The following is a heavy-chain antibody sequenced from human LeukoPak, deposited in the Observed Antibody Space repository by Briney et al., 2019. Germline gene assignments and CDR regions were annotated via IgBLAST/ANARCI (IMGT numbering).Heavy chain of an antibody. D-gene: IGHD5-18*01. CDR3: ARGSKAHTAMRG. CDR1: GGSISSGSYY. V-gene: IGHV4-61*02. Sequence: SETLSLTCTVSGGSISSGSYYWSWIRQPAGKGLEWIGRIYTSGSTNYNPSLKSRVTISVDTSKNQFSLKLSSVTAADTAVYYCARGSKAHTAMRGWGQGTLVTVSS. CDR2: IYTSGST. J-gene: IGHJ4*02.